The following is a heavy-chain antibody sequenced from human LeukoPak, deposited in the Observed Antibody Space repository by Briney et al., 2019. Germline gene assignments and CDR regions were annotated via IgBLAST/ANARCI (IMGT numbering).Heavy chain of an antibody. CDR3: ARGNVGARDYYFDY. CDR2: ISSSSSYI. J-gene: IGHJ4*02. V-gene: IGHV3-21*01. Sequence: GGSLRLSCAASGFTFSSYSMNWVRQAPGKGREWVSSISSSSSYIYYADSVKGRFTISRDNAKNSLYLQMNSLRAEDTAVYYCARGNVGARDYYFDYWGQGTLVTVSS. CDR1: GFTFSSYS. D-gene: IGHD1-26*01.